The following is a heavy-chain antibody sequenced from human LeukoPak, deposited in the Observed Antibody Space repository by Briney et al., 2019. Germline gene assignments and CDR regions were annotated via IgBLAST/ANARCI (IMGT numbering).Heavy chain of an antibody. D-gene: IGHD5-18*01. Sequence: GGALTVSCVASGFTLSSYSMNGLRQARGKGRAWVSSISSRCSYIYYADSVKGRFTISRDNAKNSLYLQMNSLRAEDTAVYYCARDPSGDTAMANFEDWGQGTLVTVS. J-gene: IGHJ4*02. V-gene: IGHV3-21*01. CDR3: ARDPSGDTAMANFED. CDR2: ISSRCSYI. CDR1: GFTLSSYS.